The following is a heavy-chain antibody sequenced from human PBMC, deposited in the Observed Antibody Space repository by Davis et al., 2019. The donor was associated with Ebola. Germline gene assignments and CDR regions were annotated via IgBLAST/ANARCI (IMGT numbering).Heavy chain of an antibody. D-gene: IGHD6-19*01. CDR2: IIPILGPG. CDR3: AREGGYSSGWPYFDN. J-gene: IGHJ4*02. CDR1: GGTFSSYA. Sequence: AASVKVSCKASGGTFSSYAISWVRQAPGQGLEWMGGIIPILGPGNYGQKFQGRVTITADKSTSTAYMELSNLRYEDTAVYYCAREGGYSSGWPYFDNWGQGTLVTVSS. V-gene: IGHV1-69*06.